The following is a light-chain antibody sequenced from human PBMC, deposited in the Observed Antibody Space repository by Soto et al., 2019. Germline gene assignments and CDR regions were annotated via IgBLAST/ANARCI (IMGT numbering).Light chain of an antibody. Sequence: QSALTQPASVSGSPGQSITLSCTGTNSDIGGYNIVSWYQQPPGTAPKLIIYEVTNRPSGVPARFSGSKSGNTASLTISGLQAEDEADYYCSSYTSTSRYVFGAGTKVTVL. V-gene: IGLV2-14*01. CDR2: EVT. CDR1: NSDIGGYNI. J-gene: IGLJ1*01. CDR3: SSYTSTSRYV.